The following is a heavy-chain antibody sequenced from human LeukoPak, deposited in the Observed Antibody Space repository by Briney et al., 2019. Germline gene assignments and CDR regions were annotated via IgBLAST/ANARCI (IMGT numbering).Heavy chain of an antibody. V-gene: IGHV3-48*03. Sequence: GGSLRLSCAASGFTFSSHEMNWVRQAPGKGLEWVSYISSSGSTIYYADSVKGRFTISRDNAKNSLYLQMNSLRAEDTAVYYCARGMVVAADFDPWGQGTLVTVSS. CDR1: GFTFSSHE. D-gene: IGHD2-15*01. J-gene: IGHJ5*02. CDR3: ARGMVVAADFDP. CDR2: ISSSGSTI.